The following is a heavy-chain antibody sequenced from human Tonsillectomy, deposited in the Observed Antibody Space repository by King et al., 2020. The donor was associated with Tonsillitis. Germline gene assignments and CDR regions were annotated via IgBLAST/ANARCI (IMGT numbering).Heavy chain of an antibody. V-gene: IGHV3-49*03. CDR1: GFIFGDYA. CDR3: TRGRRD. CDR2: IRRRPSGGKT. J-gene: IGHJ4*02. Sequence: QLVQSGGGLVQPGRSLRLSCTASGFIFGDYAINWFRQAPGKGLEWVGFIRRRPSGGKTENAASVKGRFTISRDDSKGIAYLQMNSLKTDDTAVYYCTRGRRDWGQGTLVTVSS.